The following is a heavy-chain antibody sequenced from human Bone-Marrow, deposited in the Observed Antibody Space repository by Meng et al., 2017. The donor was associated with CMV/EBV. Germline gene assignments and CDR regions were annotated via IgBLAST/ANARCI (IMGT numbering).Heavy chain of an antibody. CDR2: ITSSSNYI. Sequence: GESLKISCAASGFTFSTSSMNWVRQAPGKGLEWVSSITSSSNYIYYADSVKGRFTISRDNAKNSLYLQMNSLRVEDTAFYYCASREGGYWGQGTLVTVSS. CDR1: GFTFSTSS. D-gene: IGHD3-10*01. J-gene: IGHJ4*01. V-gene: IGHV3-21*06. CDR3: ASREGGY.